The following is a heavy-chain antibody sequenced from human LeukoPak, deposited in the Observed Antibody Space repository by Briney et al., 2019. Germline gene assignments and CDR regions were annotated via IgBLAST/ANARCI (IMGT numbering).Heavy chain of an antibody. J-gene: IGHJ1*01. V-gene: IGHV4-39*01. CDR2: IYYSGKT. CDR1: GDSFARSDSY. CDR3: ARRRYYDGSGYLE. Sequence: SETLSVTCSVSGDSFARSDSYWDWIRQPPGKGLEWIVSIYYSGKTYYSPCPKSRVTMSVDTSNNQFSLNLRSVTAADTAVYYCARRRYYDGSGYLEWGQGTLVSVFS. D-gene: IGHD3-22*01.